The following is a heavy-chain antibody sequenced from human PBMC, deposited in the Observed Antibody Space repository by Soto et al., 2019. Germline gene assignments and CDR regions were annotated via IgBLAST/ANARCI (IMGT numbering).Heavy chain of an antibody. Sequence: PXGSLRLSCAASGFAFSSCTMSLVRQAPGKGLEWVAIILFDGSDTYYADSVKGRFTISRDNFENTLYLQVNSLRPEDTAVYYCAVDSSGYSYDHWGQGTLVTVSS. CDR3: AVDSSGYSYDH. CDR1: GFAFSSCT. V-gene: IGHV3-30*01. D-gene: IGHD3-22*01. CDR2: ILFDGSDT. J-gene: IGHJ4*02.